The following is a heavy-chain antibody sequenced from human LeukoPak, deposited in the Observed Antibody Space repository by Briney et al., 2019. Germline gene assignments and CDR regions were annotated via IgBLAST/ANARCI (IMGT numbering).Heavy chain of an antibody. D-gene: IGHD1-26*01. Sequence: RGGSLRLSYAASGFTFSSYSMKWVREAPGKGLEWVSYISSSSSNIYYADSVKGRFTISRDNAKNSLYLQMNSLRAEDTAVYYCARVVIVDLDYWGQGTLVTVSS. CDR3: ARVVIVDLDY. CDR2: ISSSSSNI. V-gene: IGHV3-48*01. CDR1: GFTFSSYS. J-gene: IGHJ4*02.